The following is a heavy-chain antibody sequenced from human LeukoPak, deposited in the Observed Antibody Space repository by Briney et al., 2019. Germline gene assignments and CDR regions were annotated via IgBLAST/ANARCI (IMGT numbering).Heavy chain of an antibody. V-gene: IGHV3-23*01. CDR1: GFTFSSSA. D-gene: IGHD1-26*01. Sequence: GGSLRLSCAASGFTFSSSAMSWVRQVPGKGLEWVSGISASGGSTSYADSVRGRFTISRDNSKNTLYVQVNSLRDEDTAVYYCAKDVGKWESLHFFDYWGQGTLVTVSS. J-gene: IGHJ4*02. CDR2: ISASGGST. CDR3: AKDVGKWESLHFFDY.